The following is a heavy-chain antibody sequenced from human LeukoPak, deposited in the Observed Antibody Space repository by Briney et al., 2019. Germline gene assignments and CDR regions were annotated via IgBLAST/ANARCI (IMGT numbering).Heavy chain of an antibody. D-gene: IGHD6-6*01. CDR2: IRYDGSNK. V-gene: IGHV3-30*02. J-gene: IGHJ4*01. CDR1: GFTFSSYG. CDR3: AKETRSSSSFYFDY. Sequence: GGSLRLSCAASGFTFSSYGMHWVRQAPGKGLEWVAFIRYDGSNKYYADSVKGRFTISRDNSKNTLYLQMNSLRAEDTAVYYCAKETRSSSSFYFDYWGQGTLVTVSS.